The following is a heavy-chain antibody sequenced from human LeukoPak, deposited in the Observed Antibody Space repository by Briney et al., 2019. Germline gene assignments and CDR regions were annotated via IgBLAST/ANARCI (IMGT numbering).Heavy chain of an antibody. CDR3: AKDLLGYDILTGTLDY. Sequence: GGSLRLSCAASGFTFSNAWMSWVRQAPGRGLEWVGRIKSKTDGGTTDYAAPVKGRFTISRDNSKNTLYLQMNSLRAEDTAVYYCAKDLLGYDILTGTLDYWGQGTLVTVSS. D-gene: IGHD3-9*01. V-gene: IGHV3-15*01. J-gene: IGHJ4*02. CDR1: GFTFSNAW. CDR2: IKSKTDGGTT.